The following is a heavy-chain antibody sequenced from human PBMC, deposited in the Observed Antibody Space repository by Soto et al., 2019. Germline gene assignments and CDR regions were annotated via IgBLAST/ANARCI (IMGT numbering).Heavy chain of an antibody. Sequence: GGSLRLSCAASEFTFSGSALHWVRQASGKGLEWVGRIRTKANSYATAYAASVKGRFTISRDDSKNTAYLQMNSLKTEDTAVYYCTSTVAGTPNYYYYMDVWGKGTTVTVSS. J-gene: IGHJ6*03. CDR3: TSTVAGTPNYYYYMDV. CDR1: EFTFSGSA. D-gene: IGHD6-19*01. V-gene: IGHV3-73*01. CDR2: IRTKANSYAT.